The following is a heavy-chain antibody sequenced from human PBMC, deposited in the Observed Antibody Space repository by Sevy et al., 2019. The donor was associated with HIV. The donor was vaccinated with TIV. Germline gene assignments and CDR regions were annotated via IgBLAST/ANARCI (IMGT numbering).Heavy chain of an antibody. J-gene: IGHJ4*02. CDR1: GFTFSNYW. CDR3: AREQITGSKPYYFDS. V-gene: IGHV3-7*01. D-gene: IGHD1-7*01. Sequence: GGSLRLSCAASGFTFSNYWMSWVRQAPGKGLECVANINQAGSRKYYLDSVKGRFIVSRDNAKNSLYLQMNSLRAEDSAVYYCAREQITGSKPYYFDSWGQGTLVTVS. CDR2: INQAGSRK.